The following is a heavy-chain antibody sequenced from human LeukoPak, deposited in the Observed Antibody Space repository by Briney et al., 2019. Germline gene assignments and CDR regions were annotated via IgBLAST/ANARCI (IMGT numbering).Heavy chain of an antibody. Sequence: PSETLSLTCAVSGYSISSGYYWGWIRQPPGKGLEWIGSIYHSGSTYYNPPLKSRVTISVDTSKNQFSLKLSSVTAADTAVYYCARHYRSIFGVVIEPFDYWGQGTLVTVSS. CDR2: IYHSGST. CDR3: ARHYRSIFGVVIEPFDY. D-gene: IGHD3-3*01. CDR1: GYSISSGYY. V-gene: IGHV4-38-2*01. J-gene: IGHJ4*02.